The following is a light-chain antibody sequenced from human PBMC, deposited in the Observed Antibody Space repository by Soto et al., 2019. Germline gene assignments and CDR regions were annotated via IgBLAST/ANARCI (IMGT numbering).Light chain of an antibody. CDR1: QGISNF. J-gene: IGKJ5*01. CDR3: QKYSRVIT. V-gene: IGKV1-27*01. CDR2: AAS. Sequence: DIQMTQSPSSLSASVGDRVTITCRARQGISNFLAWYQQKPGKVPKLLISAASTLQSGVPSRFSGSGSGPDFTRTITTLQPEYVATYYCQKYSRVITFGQGTRLEI.